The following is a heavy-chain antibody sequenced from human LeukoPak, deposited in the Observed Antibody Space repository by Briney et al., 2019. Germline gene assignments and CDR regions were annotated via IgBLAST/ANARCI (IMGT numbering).Heavy chain of an antibody. CDR3: ARDGSWGDYQFYFYMDV. CDR2: ISASGHYI. CDR1: GFTFGSFA. V-gene: IGHV3-23*01. Sequence: TGGSLRLSCEASGFTFGSFAMSWVRQAPGKGLEWLSGISASGHYIYNADSVKGRFTISRHNSKNTLYIEMNSLRAEDTAVYYCARDGSWGDYQFYFYMDVWGKGTTVTVSS. D-gene: IGHD2-2*01. J-gene: IGHJ6*03.